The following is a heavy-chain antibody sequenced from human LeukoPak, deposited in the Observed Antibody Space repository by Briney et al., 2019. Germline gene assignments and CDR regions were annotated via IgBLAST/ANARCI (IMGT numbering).Heavy chain of an antibody. Sequence: GRSLRLSCAASGFTFDDYAMHWVRQAPGKGLEWVSGISWNSGSIGYADSVKGRFTISRDNSKNTLYLQMNSLRAEDTAVYYCAKELYDYVWGSYSVPDYWGQGTLVTVSS. CDR1: GFTFDDYA. V-gene: IGHV3-9*01. CDR3: AKELYDYVWGSYSVPDY. J-gene: IGHJ4*02. CDR2: ISWNSGSI. D-gene: IGHD3-16*01.